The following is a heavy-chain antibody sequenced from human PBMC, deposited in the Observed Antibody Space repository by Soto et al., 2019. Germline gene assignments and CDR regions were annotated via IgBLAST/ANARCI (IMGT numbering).Heavy chain of an antibody. V-gene: IGHV5-51*01. CDR3: ARGGVSTRTFDY. J-gene: IGHJ4*02. Sequence: GESLKISCKGSEYNFAGYWIAWVRQMPGKGLELMGIIYPSDSDTRYRPPFQGQVTISADKSISSAYLQWSSLRASDTAMYYCARGGVSTRTFDYWGQGTPVTVSS. CDR1: EYNFAGYW. CDR2: IYPSDSDT. D-gene: IGHD3-3*01.